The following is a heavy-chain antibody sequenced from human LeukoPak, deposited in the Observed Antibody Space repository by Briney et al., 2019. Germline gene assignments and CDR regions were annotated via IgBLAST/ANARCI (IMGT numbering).Heavy chain of an antibody. J-gene: IGHJ4*02. Sequence: GGSLRLSCAASGFTFSSYGMHWVRQAPGKGLEWVAVISYDGSNKYYADSVKGRFTISRDNSKNTLYLQMDSLRSEDTAVYYCARARRIVGATPLDYWGQGTLVTVSS. D-gene: IGHD1-26*01. CDR1: GFTFSSYG. CDR3: ARARRIVGATPLDY. V-gene: IGHV3-30*03. CDR2: ISYDGSNK.